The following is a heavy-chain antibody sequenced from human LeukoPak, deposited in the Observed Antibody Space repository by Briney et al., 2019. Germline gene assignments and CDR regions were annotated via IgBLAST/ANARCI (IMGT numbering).Heavy chain of an antibody. CDR3: ARTDCSSTSCYRGIDY. CDR1: GYAFTSYG. Sequence: ASVTVSCKASGYAFTSYGISGVRQAPGQGLEWMGWISAYNGNTNYAQKLQGRVTMTTDTSTSTAYMELRSLRSDDTAVYYCARTDCSSTSCYRGIDYWGQGTLVTVSS. CDR2: ISAYNGNT. J-gene: IGHJ4*02. V-gene: IGHV1-18*01. D-gene: IGHD2-2*01.